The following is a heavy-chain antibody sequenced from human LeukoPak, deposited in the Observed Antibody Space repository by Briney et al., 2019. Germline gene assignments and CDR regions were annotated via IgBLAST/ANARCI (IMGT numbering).Heavy chain of an antibody. Sequence: GGSLRLSCAASGFTFSSYSMNWVRQAPGKGLEWVSSISSSSSYIYYADSVKGRFTISRDNSKNTLYLQMTSMRADDTAVYYCARRTALEQYFDYWGQGTLVTVSS. CDR3: ARRTALEQYFDY. V-gene: IGHV3-21*04. CDR2: ISSSSSYI. D-gene: IGHD1/OR15-1a*01. J-gene: IGHJ4*02. CDR1: GFTFSSYS.